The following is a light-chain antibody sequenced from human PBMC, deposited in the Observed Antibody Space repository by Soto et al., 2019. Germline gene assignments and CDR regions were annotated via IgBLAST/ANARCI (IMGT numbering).Light chain of an antibody. J-gene: IGLJ2*01. CDR2: VNS. Sequence: QSVLTQPPSVSGAPGQRVPISCTGSSSNIGAGYDVHWYQQLPGTAPKLLIYVNSNRPSGVPDRFSGSKSGTSASLAITGLQAEDEADYYGQSYDSSLSAVVFGGGTKLTVL. CDR3: QSYDSSLSAVV. V-gene: IGLV1-40*01. CDR1: SSNIGAGYD.